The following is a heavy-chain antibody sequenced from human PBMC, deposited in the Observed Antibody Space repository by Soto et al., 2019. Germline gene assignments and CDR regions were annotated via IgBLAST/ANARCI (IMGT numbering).Heavy chain of an antibody. Sequence: ASVKVSCKTSGYTFTTYGVSWVRQAPGQGLEWMGWISAYNGNTNYAQKLQGRVTMTRDTSTSTVYMELSSLRSEDTAVYYCALTMVRGVIHYYYGMDVWGQGTTVTVSS. CDR3: ALTMVRGVIHYYYGMDV. V-gene: IGHV1-18*04. D-gene: IGHD3-10*01. J-gene: IGHJ6*02. CDR2: ISAYNGNT. CDR1: GYTFTTYG.